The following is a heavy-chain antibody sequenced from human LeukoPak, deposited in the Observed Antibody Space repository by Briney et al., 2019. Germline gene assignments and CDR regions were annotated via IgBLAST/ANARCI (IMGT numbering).Heavy chain of an antibody. V-gene: IGHV3-23*01. D-gene: IGHD3-22*01. CDR2: ISGGGGAT. J-gene: IGHJ4*02. CDR1: GLTFSNYA. Sequence: GGSLRLSCAASGLTFSNYAMSWVRQAPGKGLEWVSTISGGGGATNYADSVKGRFTISRDNSKNTLYLQMNSLRAEDTAVYYCAKSGRSGNYYGSSGYFDYWGQGTLVTVSS. CDR3: AKSGRSGNYYGSSGYFDY.